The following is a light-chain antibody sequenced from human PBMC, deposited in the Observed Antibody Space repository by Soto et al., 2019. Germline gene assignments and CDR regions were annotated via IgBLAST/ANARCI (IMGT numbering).Light chain of an antibody. J-gene: IGKJ1*01. V-gene: IGKV1-5*01. Sequence: DIQLTQSPPTLSASVGDRVTITCRASQSVGIWLAWYQHKPGKAPKVFVYAASSLETGVPSRFGGSGSATEFTLVINGLQADDSATYYCQQYFAYPLTFGQGTKVEVK. CDR2: AAS. CDR1: QSVGIW. CDR3: QQYFAYPLT.